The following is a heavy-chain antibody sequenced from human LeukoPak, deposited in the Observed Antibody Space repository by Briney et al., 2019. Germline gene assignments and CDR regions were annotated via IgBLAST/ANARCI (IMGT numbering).Heavy chain of an antibody. Sequence: PSETLSLTCTVSGGSISSYYWSWIRQPPGKGLEWIGYIYYSGSTNYNPSLKSRVTISVDTSKNQFSLKLSSVTAADTAVYYCARESVLRRGPYYDSSGPISYFDYWGQGTLVTVSS. J-gene: IGHJ4*02. V-gene: IGHV4-59*01. CDR1: GGSISSYY. CDR2: IYYSGST. D-gene: IGHD3-22*01. CDR3: ARESVLRRGPYYDSSGPISYFDY.